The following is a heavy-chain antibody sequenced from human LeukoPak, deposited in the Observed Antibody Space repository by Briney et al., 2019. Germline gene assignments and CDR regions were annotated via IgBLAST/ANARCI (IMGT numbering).Heavy chain of an antibody. CDR2: ISGSGGST. J-gene: IGHJ4*02. Sequence: GGSLRLSCAASGFTFSSYAMSWVRQAPGKGLEWVSAISGSGGSTYYADSVRGRFTISRDNSKNTLYLQMNSLRAEDTAVYYCAKAARRIVVVIKPYYFDYWGQGTLVTVSS. D-gene: IGHD3-22*01. V-gene: IGHV3-23*01. CDR1: GFTFSSYA. CDR3: AKAARRIVVVIKPYYFDY.